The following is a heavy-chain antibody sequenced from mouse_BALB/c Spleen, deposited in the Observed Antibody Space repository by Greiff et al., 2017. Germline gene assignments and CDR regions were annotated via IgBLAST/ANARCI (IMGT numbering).Heavy chain of an antibody. Sequence: VQRVESGPGLVAPSQSLSITCTVSGFSLTSYGVHWVRQPPGKGLEWLGVIWAGGSTNYNSALMSRLSISKDNSKSQVFLKMNSLQTDDTAMYYCASHYYGSSYDYAMDYWGQGTSVTVSS. V-gene: IGHV2-9*02. J-gene: IGHJ4*01. CDR1: GFSLTSYG. CDR3: ASHYYGSSYDYAMDY. D-gene: IGHD1-1*01. CDR2: IWAGGST.